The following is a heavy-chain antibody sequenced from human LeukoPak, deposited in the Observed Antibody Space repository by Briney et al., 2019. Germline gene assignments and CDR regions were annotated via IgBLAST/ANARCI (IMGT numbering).Heavy chain of an antibody. V-gene: IGHV1-2*02. D-gene: IGHD2-15*01. Sequence: ASVKVSCKASGYTFTGYYMDWVRQAPGQGLEWMGWINPNSGGTNHAQKFQGRVTMTRDTSISTAYMELSRLRSDDTAVYYCASLLGYCSGGSCSPYYFDYWGQGTLVTVSS. J-gene: IGHJ4*02. CDR1: GYTFTGYY. CDR2: INPNSGGT. CDR3: ASLLGYCSGGSCSPYYFDY.